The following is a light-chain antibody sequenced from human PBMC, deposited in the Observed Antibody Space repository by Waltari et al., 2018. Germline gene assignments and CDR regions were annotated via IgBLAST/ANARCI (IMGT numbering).Light chain of an antibody. J-gene: IGKJ1*01. V-gene: IGKV1-9*01. CDR2: AAS. Sequence: IQLTHSPSTLSASVGDRVTTTCRASQGISNFLAWYQQKPGKAPEVLIFAASTLRTGVPSRFSGRGSGTDFTLTISSLQPEDFATYFCQQLDTYPRTFGQGTKVEIK. CDR1: QGISNF. CDR3: QQLDTYPRT.